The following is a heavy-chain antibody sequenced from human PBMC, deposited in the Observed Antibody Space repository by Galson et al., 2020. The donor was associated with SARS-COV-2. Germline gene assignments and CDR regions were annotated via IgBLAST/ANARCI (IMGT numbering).Heavy chain of an antibody. V-gene: IGHV4-31*03. D-gene: IGHD3-22*01. CDR2: IYYSGST. Sequence: SVTLSLTCTVSVGSISSGGYYWSWIRQHPGKGLEWIWYIYYSGSTYYNPSLKSRVTISVDTSKNQFSLKLSSVTAADTAVYNCARTMIVVVINAFDIWGQGTMVTVTS. CDR3: ARTMIVVVINAFDI. CDR1: VGSISSGGYY. J-gene: IGHJ3*02.